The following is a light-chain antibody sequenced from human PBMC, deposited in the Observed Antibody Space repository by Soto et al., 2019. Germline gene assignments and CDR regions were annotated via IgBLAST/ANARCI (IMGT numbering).Light chain of an antibody. CDR2: YDS. Sequence: SYELTQPPSVSVAPGKTARITCGGNNIGSKSVYWYQQKPGQAPVLVIYYDSDRPSGIPERFSGSNSGNTATLTISRVEAGDEADYYCQVWDSSSVRVFGGGTKLTVL. CDR3: QVWDSSSVRV. CDR1: NIGSKS. V-gene: IGLV3-21*04. J-gene: IGLJ2*01.